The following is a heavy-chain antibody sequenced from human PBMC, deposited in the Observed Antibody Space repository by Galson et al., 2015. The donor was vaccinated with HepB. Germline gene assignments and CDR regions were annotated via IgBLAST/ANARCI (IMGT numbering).Heavy chain of an antibody. CDR3: TKGSASGRPYYFDY. Sequence: SLRLSCAASGFTFSSYAMSWVRQAPGKGLGWVSTISGSAGSTYYADSVKGRFTFSRDNSKNTLYLQMNSLRADDTATYYCTKGSASGRPYYFDYWGQGVLVTVSS. D-gene: IGHD2-21*01. J-gene: IGHJ4*02. V-gene: IGHV3-23*01. CDR1: GFTFSSYA. CDR2: ISGSAGST.